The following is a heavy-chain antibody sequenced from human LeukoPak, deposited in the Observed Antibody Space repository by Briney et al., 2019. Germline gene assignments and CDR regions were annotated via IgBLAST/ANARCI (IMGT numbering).Heavy chain of an antibody. CDR1: GFTFSSYA. Sequence: PGGSLRLSCTASGFTFSSYAMSWVRQAPGKGLEWVSSISGSGGNTYYAHSVQGRFTISRDTSKNTAYMELNSLRAEDTAVYYCAKGREVRSCSGGSCFDFDYWGQGPRVTVFS. V-gene: IGHV3-23*01. CDR3: AKGREVRSCSGGSCFDFDY. D-gene: IGHD2-15*01. CDR2: ISGSGGNT. J-gene: IGHJ4*02.